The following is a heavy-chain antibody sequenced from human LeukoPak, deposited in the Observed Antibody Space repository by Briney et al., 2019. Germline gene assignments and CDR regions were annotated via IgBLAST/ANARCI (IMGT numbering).Heavy chain of an antibody. J-gene: IGHJ5*02. CDR2: INDSGST. D-gene: IGHD1-14*01. CDR3: ARDAGMTPSNWFDL. V-gene: IGHV4-34*01. Sequence: ASETLSLTCAVSGGSLSGSYWSWIRQSPGKGLEWIGEINDSGSTNHSPSLKSRVTISVDTSKKQFSLELNSVTAADSAIYYCARDAGMTPSNWFDLWGQGILVTVSS. CDR1: GGSLSGSY.